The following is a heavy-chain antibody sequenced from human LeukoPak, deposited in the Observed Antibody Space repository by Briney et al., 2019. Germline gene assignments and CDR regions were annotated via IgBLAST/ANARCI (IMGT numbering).Heavy chain of an antibody. CDR1: GYSLSELS. CDR3: ATGDEWQLLDY. J-gene: IGHJ4*02. V-gene: IGHV1-24*01. CDR2: FDPGERKL. D-gene: IGHD3-10*01. Sequence: ASVKVSFEVSGYSLSELSMHWVRQAPGKGLEYMGGFDPGERKLIYAEKLQGRVTMTEDKSTDTAYMELSSLRSEDTAVYYCATGDEWQLLDYWGQGTLVTVSS.